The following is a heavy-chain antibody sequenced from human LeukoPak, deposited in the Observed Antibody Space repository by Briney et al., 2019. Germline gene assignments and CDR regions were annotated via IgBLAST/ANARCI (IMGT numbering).Heavy chain of an antibody. CDR1: GYTFTSYD. CDR2: MNPNSGNT. D-gene: IGHD3-10*01. J-gene: IGHJ4*02. V-gene: IGHV1-8*03. CDR3: AREFRSGNKYFDY. Sequence: GASVKVSCKASGYTFTSYDINWVRQATGQGLEWMGWMNPNSGNTGYAQKFQGRVTITRNTSISTAYMELSSLRSEDTAVYYCAREFRSGNKYFDYWGQGTLVTVSS.